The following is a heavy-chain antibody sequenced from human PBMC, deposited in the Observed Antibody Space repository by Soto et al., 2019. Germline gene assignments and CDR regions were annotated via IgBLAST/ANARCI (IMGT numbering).Heavy chain of an antibody. D-gene: IGHD3-9*01. V-gene: IGHV4-4*02. CDR1: CGSISSSNW. Sequence: QVQLQESGPGLVKPSGTLSLTCVVSCGSISSSNWWSWVRQPPGKGLEWIGEIYHSGSTIYNPSLKSRVTLSIDKSKNQYSLRLSSVTAADTAVYYCARGLINYHYYMDVWGKGTTVTVSS. CDR2: IYHSGST. CDR3: ARGLINYHYYMDV. J-gene: IGHJ6*03.